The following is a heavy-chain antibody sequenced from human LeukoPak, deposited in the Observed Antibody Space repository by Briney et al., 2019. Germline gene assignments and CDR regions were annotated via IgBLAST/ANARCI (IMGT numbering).Heavy chain of an antibody. CDR3: AREVTMIVVVPTPGY. J-gene: IGHJ4*02. V-gene: IGHV3-33*01. CDR1: GFTFSSYG. Sequence: GGSLRLPCAASGFTFSSYGMHWVRQAPGKGLEWVAVIWYDGSNKYYADSVKGRFTISRDNSKNTLYLQMNSLRAEDTAVYYCAREVTMIVVVPTPGYWGQGTLVTVSS. CDR2: IWYDGSNK. D-gene: IGHD3-22*01.